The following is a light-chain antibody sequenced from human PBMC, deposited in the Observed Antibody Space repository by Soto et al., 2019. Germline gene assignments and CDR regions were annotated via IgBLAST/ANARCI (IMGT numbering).Light chain of an antibody. J-gene: IGKJ1*01. CDR1: QSVSSGY. Sequence: EIVLPQSPGTLSLSPGERATLSCRASQSVSSGYLAWYQQKPGQAPRLLIYGASSRATGIPDRFSGSGSGTDFTLTISRLEPEDFAVYYCQQYGSSPPTWTFGQGTKVEVK. CDR3: QQYGSSPPTWT. V-gene: IGKV3-20*01. CDR2: GAS.